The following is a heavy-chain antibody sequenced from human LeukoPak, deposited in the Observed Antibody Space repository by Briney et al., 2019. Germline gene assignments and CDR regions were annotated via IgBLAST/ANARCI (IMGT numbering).Heavy chain of an antibody. D-gene: IGHD2-2*01. J-gene: IGHJ4*02. Sequence: QAGGSLRLSCAASGFIFSNYAMSWVRQAPGKGLEWVSSISGSGDSAYFAASVKGRFTISRDNSKNTLYLQMSSLRAEDTAVYYCAKIVVPGAIDYWGQGTLVTVSS. CDR2: ISGSGDSA. CDR3: AKIVVPGAIDY. CDR1: GFIFSNYA. V-gene: IGHV3-23*01.